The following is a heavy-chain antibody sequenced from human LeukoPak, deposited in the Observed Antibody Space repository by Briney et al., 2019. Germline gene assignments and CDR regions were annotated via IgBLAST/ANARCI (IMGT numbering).Heavy chain of an antibody. CDR1: GFTFSTYS. CDR2: TSYDGSTE. CDR3: ARGGQGTFYYGSGTFYFDN. V-gene: IGHV3-30-3*01. D-gene: IGHD3-10*01. J-gene: IGHJ4*02. Sequence: PGRSLRLSCATSGFTFSTYSLHWVRQAPGKGLEWVAVTSYDGSTEYYADSVKGRFTISRDNSNDTLYLQMKSLRSEDTAVYYCARGGQGTFYYGSGTFYFDNWGQGTLVTVSS.